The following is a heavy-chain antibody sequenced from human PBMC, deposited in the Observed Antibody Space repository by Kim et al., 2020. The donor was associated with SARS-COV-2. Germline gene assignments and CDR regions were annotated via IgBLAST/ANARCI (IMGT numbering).Heavy chain of an antibody. V-gene: IGHV3-23*01. Sequence: GGSLRLSCAASGFTFSAYAMSWFRQAPGKGLEWVASLSGGGGSTYYADSVKGRFTISRDNSENMLFLQMNTLRAEDTAIYYCARVGSGPNVGRDYFGSWGQATLLTVSP. CDR1: GFTFSAYA. CDR3: ARVGSGPNVGRDYFGS. D-gene: IGHD1-26*01. J-gene: IGHJ4*02. CDR2: LSGGGGST.